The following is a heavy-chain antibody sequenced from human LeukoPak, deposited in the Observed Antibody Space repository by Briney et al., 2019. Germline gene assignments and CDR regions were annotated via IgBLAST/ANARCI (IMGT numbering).Heavy chain of an antibody. D-gene: IGHD6-13*01. J-gene: IGHJ4*02. CDR2: ISSSSSYI. Sequence: GGSLRLSCAAAGFTFSSSSMNWVRQTPGKGLEWVSSISSSSSYIYYADSVKGRFTISRDNAKNSLYLQMNSLRAEDTAVYYCARGLAAAGTGRADWGQGTLVTVSS. CDR1: GFTFSSSS. V-gene: IGHV3-21*01. CDR3: ARGLAAAGTGRAD.